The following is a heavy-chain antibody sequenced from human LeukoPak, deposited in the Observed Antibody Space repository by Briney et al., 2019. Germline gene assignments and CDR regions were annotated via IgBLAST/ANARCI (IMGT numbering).Heavy chain of an antibody. CDR1: GYTFTSYY. Sequence: ASVKVSCKASGYTFTSYYMHWVRQAPGQGLEWMGIINPSGGSTSYAQKFQGRVTITADESTSTAYMELSSLRSEDTAVNYCATARSSRDSGSKSGLDYWGQGTLVTVSS. CDR2: INPSGGST. J-gene: IGHJ4*02. CDR3: ATARSSRDSGSKSGLDY. V-gene: IGHV1-46*01. D-gene: IGHD1-26*01.